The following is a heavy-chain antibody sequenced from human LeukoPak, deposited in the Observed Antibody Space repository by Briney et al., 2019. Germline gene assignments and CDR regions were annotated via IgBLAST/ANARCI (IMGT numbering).Heavy chain of an antibody. CDR2: ISGDGGST. CDR1: GFTFDDYA. J-gene: IGHJ4*02. V-gene: IGHV3-43*02. D-gene: IGHD6-13*01. Sequence: PGWSLRLSCAASGFTFDDYAMHWVRQAPGKGLGWVSLISGDGGSTYYAASVKGRFTISRDNSKNSLYLQMNSLRTEDTALYYCAKVGHYSSPALCFDYWGQGTLVTVSS. CDR3: AKVGHYSSPALCFDY.